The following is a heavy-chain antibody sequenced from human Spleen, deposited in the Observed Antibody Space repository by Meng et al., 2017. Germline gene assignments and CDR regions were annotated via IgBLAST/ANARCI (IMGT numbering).Heavy chain of an antibody. V-gene: IGHV1-69*05. CDR1: GGIFTNYV. J-gene: IGHJ6*02. Sequence: SVKVFCKTPGGIFTNYVIGWVRQAPGQGLEWMGGINAVFGTTNYAQKFQGRVTITTDESTSTAYMELSSLRSEDTDVYYCARVMIGSYWSDNYYGMDGWGQGTTVTVSS. D-gene: IGHD1-26*01. CDR3: ARVMIGSYWSDNYYGMDG. CDR2: INAVFGTT.